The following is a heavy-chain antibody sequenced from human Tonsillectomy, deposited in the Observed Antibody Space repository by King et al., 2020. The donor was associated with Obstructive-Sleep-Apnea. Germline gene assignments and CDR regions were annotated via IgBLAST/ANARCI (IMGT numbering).Heavy chain of an antibody. CDR3: ARGRDILTEDAFDI. D-gene: IGHD3-9*01. V-gene: IGHV4-39*07. Sequence: QLQESGPGLVKPSETLSLTCTVSGGSISSSTYYWGWIRQPPGKGLEWIGSIYYSGSTYYNPSLKSRVTISVDTSKNQFSLKLSSVTAADTAVYFCARGRDILTEDAFDIWGQGTMVTVSS. CDR2: IYYSGST. CDR1: GGSISSSTYY. J-gene: IGHJ3*02.